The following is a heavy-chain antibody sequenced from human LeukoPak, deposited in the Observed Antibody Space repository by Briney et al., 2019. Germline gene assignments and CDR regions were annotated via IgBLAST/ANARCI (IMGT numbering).Heavy chain of an antibody. CDR1: GGTFSSYA. Sequence: SVKVSCKASGGTFSSYAISWVRQAPGQGLEWMGGIIPIFGTANYAQKFQGRVTITADESTSTAYMELSSLRSEDTAVYYCARGRDCGGDRYYYYYGMDVWGKGTTVTVSS. J-gene: IGHJ6*04. V-gene: IGHV1-69*13. CDR3: ARGRDCGGDRYYYYYGMDV. D-gene: IGHD2-21*02. CDR2: IIPIFGTA.